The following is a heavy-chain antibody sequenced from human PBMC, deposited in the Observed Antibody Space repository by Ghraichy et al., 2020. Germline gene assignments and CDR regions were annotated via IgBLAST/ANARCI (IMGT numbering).Heavy chain of an antibody. D-gene: IGHD6-19*01. CDR1: GGSISSSSYY. CDR3: ARHSRGQQWLVPYFDY. Sequence: SETLSPTCTVSGGSISSSSYYWGWIRQPPGKGLEWIGSIYYSGSTYYNPSLKSRVTISVDTSKNQFSLKLSSVTAADTAVYYCARHSRGQQWLVPYFDYWGQGTLVTVSS. V-gene: IGHV4-39*01. CDR2: IYYSGST. J-gene: IGHJ4*02.